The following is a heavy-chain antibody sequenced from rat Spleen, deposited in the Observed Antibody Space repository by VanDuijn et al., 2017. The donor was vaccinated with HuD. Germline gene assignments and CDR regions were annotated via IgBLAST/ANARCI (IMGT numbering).Heavy chain of an antibody. V-gene: IGHV2-15*01. Sequence: QVQLKESGPGLVQPSQTLSLTCTVSGFSLTTFAVNWIRQPPGKGLEWIGAIWTGGNTDYISALKSRLSISRDTSKSQVFLKMNSLQTDDTAIYFCARSYGGYTQHWFAYWGQGTLVTVSS. CDR1: GFSLTTFA. CDR2: IWTGGNT. D-gene: IGHD1-11*01. CDR3: ARSYGGYTQHWFAY. J-gene: IGHJ3*01.